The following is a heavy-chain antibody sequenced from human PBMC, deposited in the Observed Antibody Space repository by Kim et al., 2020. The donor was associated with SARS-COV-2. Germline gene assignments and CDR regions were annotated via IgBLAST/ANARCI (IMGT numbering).Heavy chain of an antibody. CDR3: ARGIKGIAAAGTGMDV. J-gene: IGHJ6*02. V-gene: IGHV3-33*01. D-gene: IGHD6-13*01. CDR1: GFTFSSYG. Sequence: GGSLRLSCAASGFTFSSYGMHWVRQAPGKGLEWVAVIWYDGSNKYYADSVKGRFTISRDNSKNTLYLQMNSLRAEDTAVYYCARGIKGIAAAGTGMDVWGQGTTVTVSS. CDR2: IWYDGSNK.